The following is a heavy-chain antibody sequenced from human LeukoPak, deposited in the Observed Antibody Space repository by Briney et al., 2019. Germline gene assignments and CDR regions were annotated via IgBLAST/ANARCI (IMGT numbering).Heavy chain of an antibody. J-gene: IGHJ6*02. D-gene: IGHD3-10*01. CDR2: ISIDGSNN. CDR1: GFTFSSDG. Sequence: SLTLSCAASGFTFSSDGMHWVRQAPGQGMEWEAVISIDGSNNYYADSVKGRFTISKDNSKYTLYLQMTSLRAEDRAVYYCAKDPLLWFGDGPTHGMDVWGQGTTVTVSS. CDR3: AKDPLLWFGDGPTHGMDV. V-gene: IGHV3-30*18.